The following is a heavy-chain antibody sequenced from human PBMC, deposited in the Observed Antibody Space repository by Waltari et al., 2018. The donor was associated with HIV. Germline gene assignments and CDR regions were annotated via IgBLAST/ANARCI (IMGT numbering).Heavy chain of an antibody. CDR1: GGSISSSSYY. CDR2: IYYSGST. V-gene: IGHV4-39*01. Sequence: QLQLQESGPGLLKPSESLSLTCTVTGGSISSSSYYCSCTRQPPGKGLEWIGSIYYSGSTYYNPSLKSRVTISVDTSKNQFSLKLSSVTAADTAVYYCARLFQETDAFDIWGQGTMVTVSS. J-gene: IGHJ3*02. CDR3: ARLFQETDAFDI.